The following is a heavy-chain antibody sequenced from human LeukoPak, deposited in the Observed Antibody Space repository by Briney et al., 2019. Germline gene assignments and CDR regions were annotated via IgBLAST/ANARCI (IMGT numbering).Heavy chain of an antibody. CDR3: ASGSHPDTAMAIDY. CDR1: GFTVSSNY. Sequence: PGGSLRLSCAASGFTVSSNYMSWVRQAPGKGLEWVSVIYSGGSTYYADSVKGRITISRDNSKNTLYLQMNSLRAEDTAVYYCASGSHPDTAMAIDYWGQGTLVTVSS. V-gene: IGHV3-53*01. J-gene: IGHJ4*02. D-gene: IGHD5-18*01. CDR2: IYSGGST.